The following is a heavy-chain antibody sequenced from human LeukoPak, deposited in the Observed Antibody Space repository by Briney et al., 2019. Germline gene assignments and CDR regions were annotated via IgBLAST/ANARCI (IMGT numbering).Heavy chain of an antibody. J-gene: IGHJ4*02. D-gene: IGHD1-26*01. Sequence: GGSLRLSCAASGFTFSRYAMHWVRQAPGKGLEWVAVISYDGSNKYYADSVKGRFTMSRDNSKNTLFLQMNSLRAEDTAVYYCARDRSGTGPAVLYYFDYWGQATLVTVSA. CDR2: ISYDGSNK. CDR3: ARDRSGTGPAVLYYFDY. V-gene: IGHV3-30*04. CDR1: GFTFSRYA.